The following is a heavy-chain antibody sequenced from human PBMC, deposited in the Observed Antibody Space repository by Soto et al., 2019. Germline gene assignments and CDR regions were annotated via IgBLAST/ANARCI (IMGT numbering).Heavy chain of an antibody. D-gene: IGHD6-13*01. V-gene: IGHV1-2*02. Sequence: QVQLVQSGAEVKKPGSSVKVSCKASGGTFNSYALSWVRQASGQGLEWMGGIIPNSGGTNYAQKFQGRVTMTRDTSISTAYMELSRLRSDDTAVYYCARDRFVVKLVLWFDPWGQGTLVTVSS. CDR3: ARDRFVVKLVLWFDP. J-gene: IGHJ5*02. CDR2: IIPNSGGT. CDR1: GGTFNSYA.